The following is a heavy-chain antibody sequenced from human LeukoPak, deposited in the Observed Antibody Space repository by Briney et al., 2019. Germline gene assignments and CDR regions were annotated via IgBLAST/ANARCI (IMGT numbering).Heavy chain of an antibody. V-gene: IGHV3-21*01. CDR2: ISSSSSYI. CDR3: ARDGSGYYGTDAFDI. J-gene: IGHJ3*02. CDR1: GFTFSNYA. Sequence: PGGSLRLSCAASGFTFSNYAMSWVRQAPGKGLEWVSSISSSSSYIYYADSVKGRFTISRDNAKNSLYLQMNSLRAEDTAVYYCARDGSGYYGTDAFDIWGQGTMITVSS. D-gene: IGHD3-3*01.